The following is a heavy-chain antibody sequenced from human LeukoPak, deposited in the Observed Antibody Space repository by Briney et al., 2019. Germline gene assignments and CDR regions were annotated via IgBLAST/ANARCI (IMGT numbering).Heavy chain of an antibody. J-gene: IGHJ4*02. D-gene: IGHD6-19*01. V-gene: IGHV4-39*07. Sequence: PSETLSLTCGVSGGSFSGYYWGWIRQPPGKALEWIGSVYYSGTTSYNPSLKSRVTISVDMSKNHFSLRLRSVTAADTAMYYCARGTLYRGWSYYLDFWGQGSQVTVSS. CDR3: ARGTLYRGWSYYLDF. CDR2: VYYSGTT. CDR1: GGSFSGYY.